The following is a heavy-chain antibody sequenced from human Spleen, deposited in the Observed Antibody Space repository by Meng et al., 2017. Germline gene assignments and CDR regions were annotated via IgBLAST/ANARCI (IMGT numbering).Heavy chain of an antibody. Sequence: GGPLRLSCAASGFSFSSYSMNWVRQAPGKGLERVSSISSSSSYIYYADSVEGRFTISRDNAKSSLYLQMDSLRAEDTALYCCARESGYCSGGSYRAVAFDIWGQGTMVTVSS. CDR3: ARESGYCSGGSYRAVAFDI. D-gene: IGHD2-15*01. CDR1: GFSFSSYS. J-gene: IGHJ3*02. CDR2: ISSSSSYI. V-gene: IGHV3-21*01.